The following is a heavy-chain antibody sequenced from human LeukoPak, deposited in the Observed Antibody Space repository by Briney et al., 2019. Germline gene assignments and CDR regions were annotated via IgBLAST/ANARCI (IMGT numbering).Heavy chain of an antibody. V-gene: IGHV4-39*07. J-gene: IGHJ4*02. CDR2: MYYSGST. Sequence: SETLSLTCTVSSGSISSTSYYWGWIRQPPGMGLEWIGSMYYSGSTYYNPSLKSRVTISVDTSKSQFSRKLSSVTAADTAVYYCAREMRSPRGGFDYWDQGTLVTVSS. CDR3: AREMRSPRGGFDY. D-gene: IGHD3-10*01. CDR1: SGSISSTSYY.